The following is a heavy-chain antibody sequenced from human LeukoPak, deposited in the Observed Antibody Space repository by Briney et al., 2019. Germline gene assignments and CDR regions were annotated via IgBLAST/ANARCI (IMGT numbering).Heavy chain of an antibody. V-gene: IGHV3-30-3*01. CDR2: LDGNNK. CDR3: ARDDRGYSAYHFDH. J-gene: IGHJ4*02. D-gene: IGHD5-12*01. CDR1: GFTFSSYT. Sequence: QSGGSLRLSCAASGFTFSSYTFHWVRQAPGKGLEWVAVLDGNNKYYTDSVKGRVTISRDNNKNTLYLQMNSLRDEDTSVYYCARDDRGYSAYHFDHWGQGTLVTVSS.